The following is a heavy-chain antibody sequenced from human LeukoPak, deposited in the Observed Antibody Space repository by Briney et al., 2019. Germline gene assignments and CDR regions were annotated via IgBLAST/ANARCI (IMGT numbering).Heavy chain of an antibody. V-gene: IGHV3-74*01. J-gene: IGHJ4*02. CDR3: ARAVAGTYFDY. Sequence: GGSLRLSCAASGLTFSGYWMHWVRQAPGKGLVWVSRINSDGSSTSYADAVKGRFTISRDNAKDTLYLQMNSLRAEDTAVYYCARAVAGTYFDYWGQGILVTVSP. CDR2: INSDGSST. CDR1: GLTFSGYW. D-gene: IGHD6-19*01.